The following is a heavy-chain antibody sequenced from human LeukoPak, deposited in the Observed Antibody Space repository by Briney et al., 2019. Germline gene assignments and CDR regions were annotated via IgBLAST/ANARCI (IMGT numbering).Heavy chain of an antibody. D-gene: IGHD3-9*01. CDR1: GYTFTGYY. J-gene: IGHJ4*02. CDR3: ARPSAGGYFEPLDY. V-gene: IGHV1-2*02. Sequence: GASVKVSFKASGYTFTGYYMHWVRQARGQGLDWMGLINPNSGGPNYAQKFQGRVTMTRETSISTAYMELSRLRSDDTAVYYCARPSAGGYFEPLDYWGQGTLVTVSS. CDR2: INPNSGGP.